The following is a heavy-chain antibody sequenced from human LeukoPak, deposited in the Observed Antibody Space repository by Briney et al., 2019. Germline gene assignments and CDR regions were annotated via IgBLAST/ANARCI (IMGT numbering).Heavy chain of an antibody. CDR1: GFTFSSYG. D-gene: IGHD3-22*01. CDR2: ISSGGSSI. J-gene: IGHJ4*02. Sequence: PGGSLRLSCAASGFTFSSYGMIWVRQAPGKGLEWISYISSGGSSIYYADSVKGRFTISRDNAKNSLYLQMYSLRAEDTAVYYCARDFRGYDSRLHDYWGQGTLVTVSS. CDR3: ARDFRGYDSRLHDY. V-gene: IGHV3-48*03.